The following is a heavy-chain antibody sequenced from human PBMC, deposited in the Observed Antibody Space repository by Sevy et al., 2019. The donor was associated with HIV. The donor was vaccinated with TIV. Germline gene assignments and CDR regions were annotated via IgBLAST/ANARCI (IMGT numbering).Heavy chain of an antibody. J-gene: IGHJ6*02. V-gene: IGHV3-30*04. CDR2: ISYNGNNK. CDR3: AREGLVPTATPERYYFYGMDI. Sequence: GGSLRLSCAGSGFTFSFYAMHWVRQAPGKGLEWVAVISYNGNNKKYADSVKGRFTISRDNSKNTVYLQMNSLRGEDTAAYYCAREGLVPTATPERYYFYGMDIWGQGTTVTVSS. CDR1: GFTFSFYA. D-gene: IGHD2-2*01.